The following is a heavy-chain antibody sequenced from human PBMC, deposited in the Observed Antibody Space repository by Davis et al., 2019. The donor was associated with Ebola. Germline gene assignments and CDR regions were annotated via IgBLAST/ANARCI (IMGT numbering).Heavy chain of an antibody. V-gene: IGHV3-21*01. CDR3: ARKSGILGAYYFDY. J-gene: IGHJ4*02. CDR1: GFTFSSYS. D-gene: IGHD1-26*01. Sequence: GESLKISCAASGFTFSSYSMNWVRQAPGKGLEWVSCISSSSSYIYYADSLKGRFTISRDNAKNSLYLQMNSLRAEDTAVYYCARKSGILGAYYFDYWGQGTLVTVSS. CDR2: ISSSSSYI.